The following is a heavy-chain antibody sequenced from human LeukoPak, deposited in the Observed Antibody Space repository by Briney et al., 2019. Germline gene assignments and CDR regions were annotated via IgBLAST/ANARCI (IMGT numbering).Heavy chain of an antibody. V-gene: IGHV4-34*01. CDR3: AREKGNYDFWSGYPAPAWFDP. D-gene: IGHD3-3*01. J-gene: IGHJ5*02. CDR1: GGSFSGYY. CDR2: INHSGST. Sequence: SETLSLTCAVYGGSFSGYYWSWIRQPPGKGLEWIGEINHSGSTNYNPSLKSRVTISVDTSKNQFSLKLSSVTAADTAVYYCAREKGNYDFWSGYPAPAWFDPWGQGTLVTVSS.